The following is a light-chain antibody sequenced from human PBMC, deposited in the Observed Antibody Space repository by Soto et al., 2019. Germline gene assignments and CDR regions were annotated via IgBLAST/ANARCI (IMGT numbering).Light chain of an antibody. CDR1: RGVSSW. V-gene: IGKV1-12*01. Sequence: DIQMTQSPSSVSASVGDRVTITCRASRGVSSWLAWYQQKPGKAPNLLISAASSLQSGVPSRFSGSGSGTDFSLTISSLQPEDFATYNCQQANSFPFTFGPGTRVDIK. J-gene: IGKJ3*01. CDR3: QQANSFPFT. CDR2: AAS.